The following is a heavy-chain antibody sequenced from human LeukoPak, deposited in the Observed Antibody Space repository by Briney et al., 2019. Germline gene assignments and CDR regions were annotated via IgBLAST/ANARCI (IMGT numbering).Heavy chain of an antibody. CDR1: EFTFTTYW. CDR3: ATGVRYSYADY. Sequence: GSLRFSCEASEFTFTTYWMSWVRQVPGKGLEWVANINEDGSQKYYVDSVKGRFTVSRDNAKNSLYLQMNNLRAEDRAVYCCATGVRYSYADYWGQGTLVTVSS. CDR2: INEDGSQK. D-gene: IGHD5-18*01. V-gene: IGHV3-7*01. J-gene: IGHJ4*02.